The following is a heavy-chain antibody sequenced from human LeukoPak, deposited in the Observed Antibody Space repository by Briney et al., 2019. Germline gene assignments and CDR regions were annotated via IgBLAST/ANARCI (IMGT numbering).Heavy chain of an antibody. D-gene: IGHD3/OR15-3a*01. CDR2: INPNSGDT. Sequence: GASVKVSCKTSGYTFTDYYMHWVRQAPGQGLEWMGWINPNSGDTNYAQKFQGRVTMTRDTSISTAYMELSRLRSDDTAVYYCARDLIYGTFGYWGQGTLVTVSS. V-gene: IGHV1-2*02. J-gene: IGHJ4*02. CDR1: GYTFTDYY. CDR3: ARDLIYGTFGY.